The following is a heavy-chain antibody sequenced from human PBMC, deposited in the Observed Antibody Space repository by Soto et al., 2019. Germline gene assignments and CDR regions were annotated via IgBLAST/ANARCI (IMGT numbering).Heavy chain of an antibody. D-gene: IGHD6-19*01. J-gene: IGHJ4*02. CDR3: VKGGWLAD. V-gene: IGHV3-23*01. CDR2: STSSGGPT. Sequence: EVQLLESGGGLIQPGGSLRLSCAASGFPFSTYEMTWSRQSPGKGLEWVAFSTSSGGPTYYADSVRGRFTISRDNAKNTLYLQRDSLRVEYTARFYCVKGGWLADWGQGPLVTVS. CDR1: GFPFSTYE.